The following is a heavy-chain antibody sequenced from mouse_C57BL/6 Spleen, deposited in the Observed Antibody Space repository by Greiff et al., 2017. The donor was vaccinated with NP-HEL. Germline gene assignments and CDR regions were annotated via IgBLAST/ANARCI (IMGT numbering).Heavy chain of an antibody. CDR2: ISSGSSTI. D-gene: IGHD1-1*01. CDR3: ARILRYYFDY. J-gene: IGHJ2*01. Sequence: EVNVVESGGGLVKPGGSLKLSCAASGFTFSDYGMHWVRQAPEKGLEWVAYISSGSSTIYYADTVKGRFTISRDNAKNTLFLQMTSLRSEDTAMYYCARILRYYFDYWGQGTTLTVSS. V-gene: IGHV5-17*01. CDR1: GFTFSDYG.